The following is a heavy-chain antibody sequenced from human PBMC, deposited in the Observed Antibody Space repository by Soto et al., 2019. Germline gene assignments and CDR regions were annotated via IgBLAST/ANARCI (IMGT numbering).Heavy chain of an antibody. CDR2: ISSSGYI. CDR1: GFTFSSHN. Sequence: EVQLAESGGGLVKPGESLRLSCGGSGFTFSSHNVIWVRQAPGKGLEWVSSISSSGYIYYADSVKGRFAISRDNAKNSVFLQMNSLTAEDTAVYFCAREQQVVITTFRAFDMWGQGTMVTVSS. D-gene: IGHD3-16*02. J-gene: IGHJ3*02. CDR3: AREQQVVITTFRAFDM. V-gene: IGHV3-21*01.